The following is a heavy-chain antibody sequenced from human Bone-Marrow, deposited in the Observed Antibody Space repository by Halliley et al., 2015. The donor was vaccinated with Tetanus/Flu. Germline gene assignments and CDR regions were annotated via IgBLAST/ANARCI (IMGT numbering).Heavy chain of an antibody. Sequence: GMGWVAHPSGGSSDTKYADFVKGRFTISRDNAKNTLYLQINSLRVEDTAVYYCARKVSLSGMDVWGQGTTVSVSS. D-gene: IGHD2-8*01. J-gene: IGHJ6*02. V-gene: IGHV3-11*03. CDR2: PSGGSSDT. CDR3: ARKVSLSGMDV.